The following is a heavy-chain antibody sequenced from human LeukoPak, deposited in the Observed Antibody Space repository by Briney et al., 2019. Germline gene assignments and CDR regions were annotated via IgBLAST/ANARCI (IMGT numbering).Heavy chain of an antibody. CDR2: IYYSGST. CDR1: GGSISSYY. D-gene: IGHD5-18*01. J-gene: IGHJ2*01. Sequence: SETLSLTCTVSGGSISSYYWSWIRQPPGKGLEWIGYIYYSGSTNYNPSLKSRVTISVDTSKNQFSLKLSSVTAADTAVYYCARVSDTAMAKRYFDLWGRGTLVTVSS. V-gene: IGHV4-59*08. CDR3: ARVSDTAMAKRYFDL.